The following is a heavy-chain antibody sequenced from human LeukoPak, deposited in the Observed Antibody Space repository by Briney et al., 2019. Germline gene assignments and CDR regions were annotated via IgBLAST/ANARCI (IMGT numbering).Heavy chain of an antibody. V-gene: IGHV3-74*01. D-gene: IGHD1-26*01. Sequence: GGSLRLSCAASGSTFSSYWMHWVRQAPGKGLVWVSRINSDGSSTSYADSVKGRFTISRDNAKNTLYLQMNSLRAEDTAVYYCASAREPDYFGYWGQGTLVTVSS. CDR2: INSDGSST. CDR3: ASAREPDYFGY. CDR1: GSTFSSYW. J-gene: IGHJ4*02.